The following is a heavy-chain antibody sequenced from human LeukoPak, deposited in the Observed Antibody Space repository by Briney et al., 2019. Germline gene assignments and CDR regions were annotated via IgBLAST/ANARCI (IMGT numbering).Heavy chain of an antibody. CDR2: LYSGGGT. J-gene: IGHJ4*02. Sequence: PGGSLRLSCAASGFTVSSKYMSWVRPAPGKGLEWVSVLYSGGGTNYADSVKGRFTISRDNSKNTLYLEMNSLRAEDTAVYYCARSYYYESTGYYYFDYWGQGTLVTVSS. CDR1: GFTVSSKY. CDR3: ARSYYYESTGYYYFDY. V-gene: IGHV3-53*01. D-gene: IGHD3-22*01.